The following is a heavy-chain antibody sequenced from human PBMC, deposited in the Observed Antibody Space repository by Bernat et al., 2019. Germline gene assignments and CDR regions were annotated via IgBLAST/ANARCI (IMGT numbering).Heavy chain of an antibody. J-gene: IGHJ4*02. Sequence: VQLVESGGGVVQPGRSLRLSCGASGFTFSNYGMHWVRQAPGKGLEWVAVISYDGNNAYYADSVMGRFTISRDNSRNTLYVQMTSLRAEDTAVYYCAKSAYSGGYAAYDYFDYWGQGTLVTVSS. D-gene: IGHD6-19*01. CDR1: GFTFSNYG. CDR3: AKSAYSGGYAAYDYFDY. V-gene: IGHV3-30*18. CDR2: ISYDGNNA.